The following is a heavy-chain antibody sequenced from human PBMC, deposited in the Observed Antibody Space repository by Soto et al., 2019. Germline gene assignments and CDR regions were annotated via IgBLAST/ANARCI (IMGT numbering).Heavy chain of an antibody. Sequence: EVELVETGGGWIQRGGSRGLSVPPSGFTVSTSPWSGVRRAPGKGLEGFSLFYAEGATYYGDSVKGRFTISRDTSKNTLSLQMTSLRADDTAVYYCARDDSFLGAPFHYWGQGTLVTVSS. CDR3: ARDDSFLGAPFHY. D-gene: IGHD3-16*01. CDR2: FYAEGAT. CDR1: GFTVSTSP. J-gene: IGHJ4*02. V-gene: IGHV3-53*02.